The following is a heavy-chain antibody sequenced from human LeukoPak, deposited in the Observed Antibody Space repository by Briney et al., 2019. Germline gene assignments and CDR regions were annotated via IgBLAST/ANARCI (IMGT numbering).Heavy chain of an antibody. CDR1: GFTFSSYA. D-gene: IGHD5-24*01. J-gene: IGHJ4*02. CDR2: ISGSGANT. V-gene: IGHV3-23*01. Sequence: QTGGSLRLSCAASGFTFSSYAMSWVRQAPGKGLEWVSGISGSGANTFYADSVKGRFTISRDNAKNSLYLQMNSLRAEDTTVYYCARGVATIDYWGQGTLVTVSS. CDR3: ARGVATIDY.